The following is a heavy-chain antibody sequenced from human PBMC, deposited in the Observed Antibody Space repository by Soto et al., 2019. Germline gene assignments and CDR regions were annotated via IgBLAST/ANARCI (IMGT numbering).Heavy chain of an antibody. V-gene: IGHV4-59*01. J-gene: IGHJ4*02. CDR3: ARDFSPTGATLIFDY. CDR2: IYYSGST. Sequence: PSETLSLTCTVSGGSISSYYWSWIRQPPGKGLEWIGYIYYSGSTNYNPSLKSRVTISVDTSKNQFSLKLSSVTAADTAVYYCARDFSPTGATLIFDYWGQGTLVTVSS. CDR1: GGSISSYY. D-gene: IGHD1-26*01.